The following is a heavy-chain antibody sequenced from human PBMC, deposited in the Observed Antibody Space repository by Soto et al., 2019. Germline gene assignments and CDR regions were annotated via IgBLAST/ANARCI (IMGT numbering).Heavy chain of an antibody. CDR2: ISGSGGST. D-gene: IGHD1-7*01. J-gene: IGHJ5*02. Sequence: GSLRLSCAASGFTFSSYAMSWVRQAPGKGLEWVSAISGSGGSTYYADSVKGRFTISRDNSKNTLYLQMNSLRAEDTAVYYCAKHGITGTTSYNWFDPWGQGTLVTVSS. CDR3: AKHGITGTTSYNWFDP. V-gene: IGHV3-23*01. CDR1: GFTFSSYA.